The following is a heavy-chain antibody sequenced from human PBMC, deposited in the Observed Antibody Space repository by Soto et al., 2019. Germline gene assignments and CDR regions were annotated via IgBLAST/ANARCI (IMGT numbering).Heavy chain of an antibody. Sequence: GGSLRLSCGASGFSLKNYAMTWVRQAPGKGLEWVSGITGSGDKTYYADSVKGRFIISRDNSENTLYLQMNSLRAEDTALYYCARDCSSSSCSVWRYWGQGTQVTVSS. D-gene: IGHD2-2*01. V-gene: IGHV3-23*01. CDR3: ARDCSSSSCSVWRY. J-gene: IGHJ4*02. CDR1: GFSLKNYA. CDR2: ITGSGDKT.